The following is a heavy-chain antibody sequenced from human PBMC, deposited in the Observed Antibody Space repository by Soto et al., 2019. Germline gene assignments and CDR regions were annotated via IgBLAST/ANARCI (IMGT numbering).Heavy chain of an antibody. CDR2: ISWNSGNI. V-gene: IGHV3-9*01. J-gene: IGHJ6*03. Sequence: EVQLVGSGGGLVQPGRSLRLSCAASGFTLDDYAMHWVRQAPGKGLEWVSGISWNSGNIGYADSVKGRFTISRDSAKKSLYLQMNSLRAKDTAISDCAMLWFGVADYMDVWGKGTTVTVSS. CDR3: AMLWFGVADYMDV. CDR1: GFTLDDYA. D-gene: IGHD3-10*01.